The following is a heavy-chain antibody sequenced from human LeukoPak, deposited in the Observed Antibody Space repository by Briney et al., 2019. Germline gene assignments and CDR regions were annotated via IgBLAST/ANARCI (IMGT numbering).Heavy chain of an antibody. CDR2: IYYSGST. J-gene: IGHJ4*02. CDR3: ARSLSALLDY. D-gene: IGHD6-13*01. V-gene: IGHV4-39*07. CDR1: GGSISSSSYY. Sequence: PSETLSLTCTVSGGSISSSSYYWGWIRQPPGKGLEWIGSIYYSGSTYYNPSLKSRVTISVDTSKNQFSLKLSSVTAADTAVYYCARSLSALLDYWGQGTLVTVSS.